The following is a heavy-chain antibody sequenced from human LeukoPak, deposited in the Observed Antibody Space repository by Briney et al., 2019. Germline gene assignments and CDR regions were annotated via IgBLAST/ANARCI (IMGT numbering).Heavy chain of an antibody. V-gene: IGHV3-74*01. Sequence: GRSLRLSCAASGFTFSSYWMHWVRQAPGKGLVWVSRINSDESSTNYADSVKGRFTISRDNAKNTLYLQMNSLRAEDTAVYYCARAYYGSGSYQGDWFDPWGQGTLVTVSS. CDR2: INSDESST. CDR1: GFTFSSYW. J-gene: IGHJ5*02. CDR3: ARAYYGSGSYQGDWFDP. D-gene: IGHD3-10*01.